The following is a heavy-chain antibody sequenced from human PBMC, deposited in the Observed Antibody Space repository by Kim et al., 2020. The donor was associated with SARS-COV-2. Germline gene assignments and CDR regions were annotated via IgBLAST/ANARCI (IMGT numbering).Heavy chain of an antibody. D-gene: IGHD5-12*01. J-gene: IGHJ5*02. V-gene: IGHV4-34*01. CDR3: ARDPLRRTNNWFDP. CDR1: GGSFSGYY. CDR2: INHSGST. Sequence: SETLSLTCAVYGGSFSGYYWSWIRQPPGKGLEWIGEINHSGSTNYNPSLKSRVTISVDTSKNQFSLKLSSVTAADTAVYYCARDPLRRTNNWFDPWGQGTLVTVSS.